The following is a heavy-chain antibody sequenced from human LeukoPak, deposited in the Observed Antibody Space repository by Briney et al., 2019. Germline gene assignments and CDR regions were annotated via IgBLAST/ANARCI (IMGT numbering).Heavy chain of an antibody. CDR1: GGSISSGGYY. CDR3: ARGDLDSSGWYWYFDL. V-gene: IGHV4-61*08. CDR2: IYYSGST. D-gene: IGHD6-19*01. Sequence: SQTLSLTCTVSGGSISSGGYYWSWIRQPPGKGLEWIGYIYYSGSTNYNPSLKSRVTISVDTSKNQFSLKLSSVTAADTAVYYCARGDLDSSGWYWYFDLWGRGTLVTVSS. J-gene: IGHJ2*01.